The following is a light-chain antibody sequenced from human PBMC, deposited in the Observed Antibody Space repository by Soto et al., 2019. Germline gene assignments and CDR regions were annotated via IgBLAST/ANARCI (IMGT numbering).Light chain of an antibody. V-gene: IGKV3-15*01. Sequence: EIVMTQSPATLSVSPGERATLSCRASQSVSSNLAGYQQKPGQAPRLLIYGASTRATGIPARFSGSGSGTEFTLTISSLQSEDVAVAYCQQYNNWPALTFGGGTKVEIK. J-gene: IGKJ4*01. CDR3: QQYNNWPALT. CDR2: GAS. CDR1: QSVSSN.